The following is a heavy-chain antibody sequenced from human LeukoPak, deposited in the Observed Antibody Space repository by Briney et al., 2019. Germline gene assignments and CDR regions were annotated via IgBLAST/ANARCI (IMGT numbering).Heavy chain of an antibody. D-gene: IGHD2-2*01. J-gene: IGHJ3*02. CDR2: KYYSGSA. CDR3: STSYCSGISCLDFFNM. CDR1: GVSVSNGRYY. V-gene: IGHV4-31*03. Sequence: SQTLSLTCNVSGVSVSNGRYYWAWIRQHPGKGLEWIGYKYYSGSAKYNPSLKSRLTISIDTSKNQFSLQLSSVTAADTATYYVSTSYCSGISCLDFFNMWGQGTRVTVSS.